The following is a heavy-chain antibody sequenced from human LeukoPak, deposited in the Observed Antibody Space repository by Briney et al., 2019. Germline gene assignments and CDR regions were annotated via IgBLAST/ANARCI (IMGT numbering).Heavy chain of an antibody. Sequence: GASVKVSCKASGYSFTGYYMHWVRQAPGQGLEWMGWINPNSGGTNYAQKFQGRVTMTRDTSISTAYMELSRLRSDDTAVYYCARFRSLTIFEGFDYWGQGTLVTVSS. CDR2: INPNSGGT. D-gene: IGHD3-3*01. CDR3: ARFRSLTIFEGFDY. V-gene: IGHV1-2*02. J-gene: IGHJ4*02. CDR1: GYSFTGYY.